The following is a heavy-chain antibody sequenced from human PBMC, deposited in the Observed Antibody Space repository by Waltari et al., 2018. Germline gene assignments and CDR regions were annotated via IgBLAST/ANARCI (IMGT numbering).Heavy chain of an antibody. V-gene: IGHV4-59*01. CDR1: GGSISGFY. CDR2: IYYTGST. D-gene: IGHD2-21*02. J-gene: IGHJ5*02. CDR3: ARGGGGDWEWFDP. Sequence: VQLQESGPSLLKPSETLSLICTVSGGSISGFYWSWVRQPPGKGLDWLGYIYYTGSTNFSPSLKSRVTMSVDTSKNQCSLKLSSVTAADTAFYYCARGGGGDWEWFDPWGQGTLVTVSS.